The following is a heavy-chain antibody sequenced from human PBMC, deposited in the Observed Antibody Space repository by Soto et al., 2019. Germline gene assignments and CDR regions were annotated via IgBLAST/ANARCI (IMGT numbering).Heavy chain of an antibody. CDR2: ISDDGSQK. V-gene: IGHV3-30*18. CDR1: GFTFRTYG. Sequence: GGSLRLSCAASGFTFRTYGMHWVRQAPGKGLEWVAFISDDGSQKYYGDSVKGRFTISRDNSKNTLSLRMISLRTEDTSVYYCAKEAPGGWHFFDTWGQGTLVTVSS. J-gene: IGHJ4*02. CDR3: AKEAPGGWHFFDT. D-gene: IGHD6-19*01.